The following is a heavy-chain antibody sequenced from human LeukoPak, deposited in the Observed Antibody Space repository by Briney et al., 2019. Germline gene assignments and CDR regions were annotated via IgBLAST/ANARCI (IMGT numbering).Heavy chain of an antibody. Sequence: PETLSLTCAVYGGSFSGYYWSWIRQPPGKGLEWIGEINHSGSTNYNPSLKSRVTISVDTSKNQFSLKLSSVTAADTAVYYCARGPYDFWSGYSKGYYFDYWGQGTLVTVSS. CDR2: INHSGST. CDR1: GGSFSGYY. D-gene: IGHD3-3*01. V-gene: IGHV4-34*01. CDR3: ARGPYDFWSGYSKGYYFDY. J-gene: IGHJ4*02.